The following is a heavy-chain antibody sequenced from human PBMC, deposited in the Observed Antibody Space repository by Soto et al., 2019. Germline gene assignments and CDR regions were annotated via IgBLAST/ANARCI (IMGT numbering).Heavy chain of an antibody. D-gene: IGHD2-15*01. J-gene: IGHJ6*03. Sequence: EVQLVESGGGLVKPGGSLRLSCAASGFTFSSYSLNWVRQAPGKGLEWVSSITSSGASIYYADSVKDRFTISRDNAKNSLYLQMNSLRAEDTAVYYCARDGSEGSGEIGYYYYMDVWGKGTTATVSS. CDR2: ITSSGASI. CDR3: ARDGSEGSGEIGYYYYMDV. CDR1: GFTFSSYS. V-gene: IGHV3-21*01.